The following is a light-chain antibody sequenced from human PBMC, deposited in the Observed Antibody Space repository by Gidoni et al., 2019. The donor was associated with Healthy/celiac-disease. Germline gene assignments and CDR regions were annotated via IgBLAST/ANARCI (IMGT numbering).Light chain of an antibody. Sequence: DIVMTQSPATLSVSPGERVTLSCRASQSVSSSLAWYQQKPGQAPRLLIYGASTRATGIPARFSGSGSGTEFTLTISSLQSEDFAVYYCQHYNNWPPWTFGQGTKVEIK. J-gene: IGKJ1*01. CDR3: QHYNNWPPWT. CDR2: GAS. V-gene: IGKV3-15*01. CDR1: QSVSSS.